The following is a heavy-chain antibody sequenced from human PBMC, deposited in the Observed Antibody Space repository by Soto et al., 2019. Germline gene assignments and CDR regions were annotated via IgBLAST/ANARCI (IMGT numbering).Heavy chain of an antibody. CDR1: GGSISSSSFH. CDR3: ARRERAAGTDWWFDP. CDR2: IYYSGST. V-gene: IGHV4-39*01. D-gene: IGHD6-13*01. J-gene: IGHJ5*02. Sequence: QLQLQESGPGLVKPSETLSLTCTVSGGSISSSSFHWGWIRQPPGKGLEWIGSIYYSGSTYYSPSLKSRVTKSVDTSKNQFSRKLSSVTAADTAVYYCARRERAAGTDWWFDPWGQGTLVTVSS.